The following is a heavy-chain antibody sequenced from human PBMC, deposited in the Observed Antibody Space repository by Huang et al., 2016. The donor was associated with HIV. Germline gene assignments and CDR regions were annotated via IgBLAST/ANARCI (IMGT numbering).Heavy chain of an antibody. CDR3: VRHRPNYDFWSGYYPYFDD. CDR2: MYYSGNT. D-gene: IGHD3-3*01. Sequence: QVQLQESGRGLVKPSETLSLTCTVSGGSISSRFYYWGWIRQSPGKGLQWIGSMYYSGNTYYNPYLKSRGTISADTSNSQFSLKLTSVTAADSAVYYCVRHRPNYDFWSGYYPYFDDWGQGTLVTVSS. CDR1: GGSISSRFYY. J-gene: IGHJ4*02. V-gene: IGHV4-39*01.